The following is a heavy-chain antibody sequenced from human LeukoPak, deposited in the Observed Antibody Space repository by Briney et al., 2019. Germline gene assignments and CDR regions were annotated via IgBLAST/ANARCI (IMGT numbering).Heavy chain of an antibody. CDR1: GFTFDDYA. J-gene: IGHJ4*02. CDR2: ISWNSGSI. V-gene: IGHV3-9*01. Sequence: PGGSLRLSCAGSGFTFDDYAMHWVRQAPGKGLEWVSCISWNSGSIGYADSVKGRFTISRDNAKSSLSLQMNSLRAEDTGLYYCAKDMRSGWYSPLFDYWGQGTLVTVS. CDR3: AKDMRSGWYSPLFDY. D-gene: IGHD6-19*01.